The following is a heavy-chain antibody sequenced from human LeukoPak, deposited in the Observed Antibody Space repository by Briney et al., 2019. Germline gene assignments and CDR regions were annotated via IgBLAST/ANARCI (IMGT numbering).Heavy chain of an antibody. CDR2: ISYSGGT. V-gene: IGHV4-59*11. J-gene: IGHJ4*02. CDR1: GDSIKSHF. CDR3: ARLTGGLFDY. Sequence: SEPLSLTCTVSGDSIKSHFWTWIRQPPGKGLEYIGHISYSGGTSYNPSLKSRVTMSLDTSKSQFSLGLNSVTAADTAVYYCARLTGGLFDYWGQGTLVTVSS. D-gene: IGHD3-9*01.